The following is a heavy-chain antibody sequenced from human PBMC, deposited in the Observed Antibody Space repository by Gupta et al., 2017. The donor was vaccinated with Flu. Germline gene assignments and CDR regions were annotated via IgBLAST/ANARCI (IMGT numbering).Heavy chain of an antibody. CDR2: ISGSGGST. CDR1: VFTFSTYA. J-gene: IGHJ4*02. CDR3: AKTYGDNGYFFEY. D-gene: IGHD4-17*01. Sequence: EVQVMESGGGLVQPGGSLRLSCVAPVFTFSTYAMSWVRQGPGRGLEWVSSISGSGGSTYYGDSVKGRFTISRDNSKNTLFLQMHSLRAEDTAVYYCAKTYGDNGYFFEYWGQGTLVTVSS. V-gene: IGHV3-23*01.